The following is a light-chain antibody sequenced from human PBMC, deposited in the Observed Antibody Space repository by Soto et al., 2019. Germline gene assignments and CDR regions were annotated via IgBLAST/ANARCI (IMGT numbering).Light chain of an antibody. Sequence: EVVLTQSPGTLSLSPGERATLSCRASQSVSSSYLAWYQQQPGPAPRLLIYGASSRATGIPDRFSGSWSGTDFTLTISRLEPEDFAVYYCQQYGSSPRTFGGGTKVEIK. J-gene: IGKJ4*01. CDR1: QSVSSSY. CDR2: GAS. CDR3: QQYGSSPRT. V-gene: IGKV3-20*01.